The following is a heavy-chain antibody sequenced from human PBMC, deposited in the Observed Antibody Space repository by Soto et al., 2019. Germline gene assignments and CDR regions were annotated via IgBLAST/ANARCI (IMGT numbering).Heavy chain of an antibody. J-gene: IGHJ6*02. CDR3: ARVSYDFWSGYYYYYYYGMDV. V-gene: IGHV3-30-3*01. Sequence: GGSLRLSCAASGFTFSSYAMDWVRQAPGKGLEWVAVISYDGSNKYYADSVKGRFTISRDNSKNTLYLQMNSLRAGDTAVYYCARVSYDFWSGYYYYYYYGMDVWGQGTTVTVSS. D-gene: IGHD3-3*01. CDR1: GFTFSSYA. CDR2: ISYDGSNK.